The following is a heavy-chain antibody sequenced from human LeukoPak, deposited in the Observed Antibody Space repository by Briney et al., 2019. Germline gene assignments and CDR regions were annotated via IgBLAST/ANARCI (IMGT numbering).Heavy chain of an antibody. CDR2: MYHSGSN. V-gene: IGHV4-38-2*02. Sequence: SETLSLTCTVSGYSINTDYYWAWIRHPPGKGLEWIAIMYHSGSNYYNPSLKSRFTISGDTSKNKLSLQLSSVTAADPAVYYCAIHSARSPGWYYYYVDVWRKGPTDSVFS. CDR1: GYSINTDYY. J-gene: IGHJ6*03. D-gene: IGHD1-26*01. CDR3: AIHSARSPGWYYYYVDV.